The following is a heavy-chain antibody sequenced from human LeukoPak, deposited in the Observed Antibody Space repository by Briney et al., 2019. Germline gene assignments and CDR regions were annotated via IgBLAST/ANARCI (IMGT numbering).Heavy chain of an antibody. CDR1: GFTFSVYG. Sequence: GGSLRHSCAASGFTFSVYGMHWVRQAPGKGLEWVAVMWYDGSNKYYADSVKGRFTISRDNSKNTLYLEMSSLRAEDTAVYFCARAGGSYYSYIDYWRHATRVTVSS. J-gene: IGHJ4*01. CDR2: MWYDGSNK. CDR3: ARAGGSYYSYIDY. V-gene: IGHV3-33*01. D-gene: IGHD1-26*01.